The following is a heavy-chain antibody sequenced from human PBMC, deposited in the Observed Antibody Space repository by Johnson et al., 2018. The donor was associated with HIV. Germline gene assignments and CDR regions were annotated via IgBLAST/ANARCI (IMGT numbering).Heavy chain of an antibody. D-gene: IGHD3-22*01. J-gene: IGHJ3*02. V-gene: IGHV3-30*03. CDR1: GFNFSSDG. Sequence: QVQLVESGGGVVQPGRSLRLSSAASGFNFSSDGMHWVRQAPGKGLEWVAVIYYDGSNKYYADSVKGRFTISRDNSKNTLYVQMNSLRPEDTAVYYCARGITMIAVVKGDAFDMWGQGTMVTVSS. CDR2: IYYDGSNK. CDR3: ARGITMIAVVKGDAFDM.